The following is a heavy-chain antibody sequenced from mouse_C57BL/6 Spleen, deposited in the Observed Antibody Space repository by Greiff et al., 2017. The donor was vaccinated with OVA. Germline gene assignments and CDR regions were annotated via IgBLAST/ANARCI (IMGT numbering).Heavy chain of an antibody. CDR1: GYTFTDYN. CDR2: INPNNGGT. V-gene: IGHV1-18*01. Sequence: EVQLQQSGPELVKPGASVKIPCKASGYTFTDYNMDWVKQSHGKSLEWIGDINPNNGGTIYNQKFKGKATLTVDKSSSTAYMELRSLTSEDTAVYYCARMDGNYLYYAMDYWGQGTSVTASS. D-gene: IGHD2-1*01. CDR3: ARMDGNYLYYAMDY. J-gene: IGHJ4*01.